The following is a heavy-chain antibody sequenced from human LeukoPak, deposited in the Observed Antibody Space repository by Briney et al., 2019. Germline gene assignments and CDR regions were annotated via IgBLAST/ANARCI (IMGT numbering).Heavy chain of an antibody. CDR1: GFTVSRNY. J-gene: IGHJ3*02. CDR3: ARNDRSAFDI. D-gene: IGHD3-22*01. V-gene: IGHV3-53*01. CDR2: ISSGGNT. Sequence: GGSLRLACAASGFTVSRNYMSWVRQAPGKGLEWVSVISSGGNTYYTDSVKGRFTISRDKSKNTLYLQMSSLRVEDTAVYYCARNDRSAFDIWGQGTMVTVSS.